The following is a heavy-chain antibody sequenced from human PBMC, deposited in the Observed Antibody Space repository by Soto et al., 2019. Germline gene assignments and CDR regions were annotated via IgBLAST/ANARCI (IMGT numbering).Heavy chain of an antibody. Sequence: AAVKVSCKASGYIFTGYYMHWVRQAPGQGLEWMGWINPNSGDTNYTQKFQGWVTITRDTSISTAYMELSRLRSDDTAVYYCATSRISIAVAGETEYYFDYWVQGTLVTVSS. J-gene: IGHJ4*02. CDR2: INPNSGDT. CDR3: ATSRISIAVAGETEYYFDY. CDR1: GYIFTGYY. V-gene: IGHV1-2*04. D-gene: IGHD6-19*01.